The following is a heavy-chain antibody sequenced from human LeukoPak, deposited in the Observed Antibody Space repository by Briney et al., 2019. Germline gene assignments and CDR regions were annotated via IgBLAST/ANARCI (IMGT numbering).Heavy chain of an antibody. CDR3: ARWSSGWYLGYYYMDV. D-gene: IGHD6-19*01. Sequence: ASVKVSCKASGYTFTSYDINWVRQATGQGLESMGWMNPNSGNTGYAQKFQGRVTITRNTSMSTAYMELSSLRSEDTAVYYCARWSSGWYLGYYYMDVWGKGTTVTVSS. J-gene: IGHJ6*03. CDR2: MNPNSGNT. V-gene: IGHV1-8*03. CDR1: GYTFTSYD.